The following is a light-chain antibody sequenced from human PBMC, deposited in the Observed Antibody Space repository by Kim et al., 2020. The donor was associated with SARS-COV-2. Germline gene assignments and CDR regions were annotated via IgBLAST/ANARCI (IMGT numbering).Light chain of an antibody. V-gene: IGKV1-33*01. CDR1: QYINNC. J-gene: IGKJ5*01. CDR3: QKHIDLPV. CDR2: YAS. Sequence: SASVGERVTITGQASQYINNCLNGYQQKPGKAPKLLSYYASNLETGVPTRFSGSGSGTDFTFTISSLQPEDIATYYCQKHIDLPVFGQGTRLEIK.